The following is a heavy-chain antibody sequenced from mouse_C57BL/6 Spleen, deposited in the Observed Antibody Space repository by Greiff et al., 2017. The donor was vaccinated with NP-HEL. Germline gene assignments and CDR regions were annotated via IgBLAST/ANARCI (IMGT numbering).Heavy chain of an antibody. V-gene: IGHV1-78*01. CDR3: ARAAVVADGYFDV. Sequence: QVQLQQSDAELVKPGASVKMSCKVSGYTFTDYTIHWMKQRPEQGLEWIGYIYPGDGSTKYNEKFKGKATLTADKSSSTAYMQLNSLTSEDSAVYFCARAAVVADGYFDVWGTGTTVTVSS. CDR2: IYPGDGST. CDR1: GYTFTDYT. D-gene: IGHD1-1*01. J-gene: IGHJ1*03.